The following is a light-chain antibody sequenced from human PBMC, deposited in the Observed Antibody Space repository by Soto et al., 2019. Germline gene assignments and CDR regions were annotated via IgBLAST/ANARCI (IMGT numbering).Light chain of an antibody. CDR1: QSISSW. CDR3: QQYSTYWT. J-gene: IGKJ1*01. V-gene: IGKV1-5*01. CDR2: NAS. Sequence: DIQMTQSPSTLSASVGDRVTFTCRTSQSISSWLAWYQQKPGKAPKLLIYNASSLQSGVPSRFSGSGSGTEFTLSISSLQSDDFATYYCQQYSTYWTFGQGTKVEIK.